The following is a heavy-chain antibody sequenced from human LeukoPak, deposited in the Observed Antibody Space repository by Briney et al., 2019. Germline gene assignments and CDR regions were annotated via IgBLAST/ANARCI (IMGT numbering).Heavy chain of an antibody. CDR2: ISSSGSTI. J-gene: IGHJ4*02. CDR1: GFTFSSYE. CDR3: AKRPYSSSWYLMIS. Sequence: GGSLRLSCAASGFTFSSYEMNWVRQAPGKGLEWVSYISSSGSTIYYADSVKGRFTISRDNSKNTLYLQMNSLRAEDTAVYYCAKRPYSSSWYLMISWGQGTLVTVSS. D-gene: IGHD6-13*01. V-gene: IGHV3-48*03.